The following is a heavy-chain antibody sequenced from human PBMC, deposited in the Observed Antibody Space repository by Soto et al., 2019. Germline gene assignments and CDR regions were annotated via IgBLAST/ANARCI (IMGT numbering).Heavy chain of an antibody. Sequence: EVQLVESGGGLVQPGRSLRLSCAASGFTFEDYAMHWFRQVPGKGREWVSGINWNSGSIGYGDSVKGRFAISRDNAKNALHLQMNSLSAEDTAFYYCVKDESINWYSGHFRHWGQGTLVTVSS. CDR1: GFTFEDYA. V-gene: IGHV3-9*01. J-gene: IGHJ1*01. CDR2: INWNSGSI. D-gene: IGHD6-13*01. CDR3: VKDESINWYSGHFRH.